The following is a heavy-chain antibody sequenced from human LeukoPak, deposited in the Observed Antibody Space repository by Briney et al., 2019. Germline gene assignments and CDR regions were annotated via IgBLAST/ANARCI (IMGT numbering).Heavy chain of an antibody. V-gene: IGHV1-46*01. CDR3: ARDGSLAHDY. CDR1: GYTFTSYY. J-gene: IGHJ4*02. Sequence: ASVKVSCKASGYTFTSYYMHWVRQAPGQGLEWMGIINPSGGSTSYAQKFQGKVTMTRDTSTSTVYMELSSLRAEDTAVYYCARDGSLAHDYWGQGTLVTVSS. CDR2: INPSGGST. D-gene: IGHD1-1*01.